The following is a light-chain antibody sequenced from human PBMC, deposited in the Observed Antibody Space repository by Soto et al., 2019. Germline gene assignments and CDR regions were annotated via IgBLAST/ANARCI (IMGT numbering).Light chain of an antibody. CDR2: RAS. CDR3: QHDDSYPYT. Sequence: DIQMTQSPSTLSASIGDRVTITCRASQSIRRWLAWYQQKPQKPPKLLIYRASSLESGVPSRFSGSESGTEFTLTISSLQPDDSAIYDCQHDDSYPYTFGQGTKLVIK. J-gene: IGKJ2*01. CDR1: QSIRRW. V-gene: IGKV1-5*03.